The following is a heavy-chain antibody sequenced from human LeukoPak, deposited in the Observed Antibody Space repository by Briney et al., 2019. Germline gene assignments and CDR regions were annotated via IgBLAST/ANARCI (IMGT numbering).Heavy chain of an antibody. Sequence: PSETLSLTCTVSGGSISSGGYYWSWIRQPPGKGLEWIGYIYHSGSTYYNPSLKSRVTISVDRSKNQFSLKLSSVTAADTAVYYRARVVTIFGGRGFDPWGQGTLVTVSS. D-gene: IGHD3-3*01. CDR2: IYHSGST. J-gene: IGHJ5*02. CDR3: ARVVTIFGGRGFDP. V-gene: IGHV4-30-2*01. CDR1: GGSISSGGYY.